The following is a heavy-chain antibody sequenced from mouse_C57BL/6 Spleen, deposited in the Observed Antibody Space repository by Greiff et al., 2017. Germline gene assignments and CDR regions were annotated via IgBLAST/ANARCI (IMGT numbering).Heavy chain of an antibody. J-gene: IGHJ2*01. CDR1: GYTFTSYW. CDR2: IDPSDSET. CDR3: ARSGYYGSSYHYFDY. D-gene: IGHD1-1*01. V-gene: IGHV1-52*01. Sequence: VQLQQPGAELVRPGSSVKLSCKASGYTFTSYWMHWVKQRPIQGLEWIGNIDPSDSETHYNQKFKDKATLTVDKSSSTAYMQLSSLTSEDSAVYYCARSGYYGSSYHYFDYWGQGTTRTVSS.